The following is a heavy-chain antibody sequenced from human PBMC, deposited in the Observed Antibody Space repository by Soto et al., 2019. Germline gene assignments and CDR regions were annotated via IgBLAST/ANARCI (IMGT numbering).Heavy chain of an antibody. D-gene: IGHD2-2*01. CDR2: IKSKTDGGTT. V-gene: IGHV3-15*01. Sequence: TGGSLRLSCAASGFTFSNAWMSWVRQAPGKGLEWVGRIKSKTDGGTTDYAAPVKGRFTISRDDSKNTLYLQMNSLKTEDTAVYYCTTDLGYCSSTSCHTTPGEYSSSSDYWGQGTLVTVSS. CDR3: TTDLGYCSSTSCHTTPGEYSSSSDY. CDR1: GFTFSNAW. J-gene: IGHJ4*02.